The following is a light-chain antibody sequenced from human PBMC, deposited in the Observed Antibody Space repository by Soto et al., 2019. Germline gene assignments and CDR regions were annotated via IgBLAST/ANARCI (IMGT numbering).Light chain of an antibody. V-gene: IGLV2-23*03. CDR3: CSYAGSSTFVV. Sequence: QSVLTQPASVSGSPGQSITISCTGSSSDVGAYNHVSWYQHHPGKAPKLMIYEGSERPSGVSNRFSGSKSGNTASLTISGLQAEDEADYYCCSYAGSSTFVVFGGGTKLTVL. CDR2: EGS. CDR1: SSDVGAYNH. J-gene: IGLJ3*02.